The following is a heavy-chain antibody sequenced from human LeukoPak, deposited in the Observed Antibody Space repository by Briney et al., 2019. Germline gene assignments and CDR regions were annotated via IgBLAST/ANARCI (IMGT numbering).Heavy chain of an antibody. Sequence: GGSLRLSCAASGFSCADFGMHWVRQAPGKGLEWVAVLWNGGFDHSYRDSVRGRFTISRDVSKNTLYLQMDGLRADDTAVYYCARDVETLLNRMDVWGQGTTVIVSS. CDR3: ARDVETLLNRMDV. J-gene: IGHJ6*02. V-gene: IGHV3-33*01. CDR2: LWNGGFDH. CDR1: GFSCADFG. D-gene: IGHD5-18*01.